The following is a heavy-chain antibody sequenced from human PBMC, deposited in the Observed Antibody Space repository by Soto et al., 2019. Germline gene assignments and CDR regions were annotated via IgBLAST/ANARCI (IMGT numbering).Heavy chain of an antibody. J-gene: IGHJ6*02. CDR2: IWYDGSNK. CDR3: ARDPGYCSGGSCYYYYGMDV. V-gene: IGHV3-33*01. Sequence: GGSLRLSCAASGFTFSSYGMHWVRQAPGKGLEWVAVIWYDGSNKYYADSVKGRFTISRDNSKNTLYLQMNSLRAEDTAVYYCARDPGYCSGGSCYYYYGMDVWGQGTTVTVSS. CDR1: GFTFSSYG. D-gene: IGHD2-15*01.